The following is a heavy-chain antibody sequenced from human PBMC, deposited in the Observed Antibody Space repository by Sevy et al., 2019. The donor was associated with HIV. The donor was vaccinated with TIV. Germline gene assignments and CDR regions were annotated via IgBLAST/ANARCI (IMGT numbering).Heavy chain of an antibody. CDR2: IWYDGSNK. V-gene: IGHV3-33*01. CDR3: TRGGPPQCSSTSCYAPLYYYYGMDV. J-gene: IGHJ6*02. Sequence: GGSLRLSCAASGFTFSSNGMHWVLQAPGKGLEWVAVIWYDGSNKYYADSVKGRFTISRDNSKNTLYLQMNSLRAEDTAVYYCTRGGPPQCSSTSCYAPLYYYYGMDVWGQGTTVTVSS. CDR1: GFTFSSNG. D-gene: IGHD2-2*01.